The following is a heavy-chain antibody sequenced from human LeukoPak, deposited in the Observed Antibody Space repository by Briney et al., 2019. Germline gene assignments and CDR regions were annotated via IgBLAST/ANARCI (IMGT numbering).Heavy chain of an antibody. D-gene: IGHD6-19*01. CDR2: IYTSGST. V-gene: IGHV4-61*02. CDR1: GGSISSSSYY. Sequence: PSETLSLTCTVSGGSISSSSYYWGWIRQPAGKGLEWIGRIYTSGSTNYNPSLKSRVTMSVDTSKNQFSLNLSSVTAADTAVYYCARGLFAWLVEGQAAFDIWGQGTMVTVSS. CDR3: ARGLFAWLVEGQAAFDI. J-gene: IGHJ3*02.